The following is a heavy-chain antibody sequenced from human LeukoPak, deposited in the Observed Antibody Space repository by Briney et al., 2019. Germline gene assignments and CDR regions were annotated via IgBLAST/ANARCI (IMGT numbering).Heavy chain of an antibody. CDR1: GFTVSSNY. CDR2: IYSGGST. D-gene: IGHD6-19*01. V-gene: IGHV3-66*02. J-gene: IGHJ4*02. Sequence: GGSLRLSCAASGFTVSSNYMSWVRQAPGKGLEWVSVIYSGGSTYYADSVKGRFTISRDNSKNTLYLQMNSLRAEDTAVYYCARYGVIAVAGTGGDWGQGTLVTVSS. CDR3: ARYGVIAVAGTGGD.